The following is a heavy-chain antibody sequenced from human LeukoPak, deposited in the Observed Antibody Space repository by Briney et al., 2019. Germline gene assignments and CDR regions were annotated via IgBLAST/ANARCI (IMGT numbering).Heavy chain of an antibody. Sequence: ASVKASCKASGYTFTGYYMHWVRQAPGQGLEWMGWINPNSGGTNYAQKFQGRVTMTRDTSISTAYMELSRLRSDDTAVYYCASFNDYGDYVFDYWGQGTLVTVSS. CDR2: INPNSGGT. J-gene: IGHJ4*02. V-gene: IGHV1-2*02. D-gene: IGHD4-17*01. CDR3: ASFNDYGDYVFDY. CDR1: GYTFTGYY.